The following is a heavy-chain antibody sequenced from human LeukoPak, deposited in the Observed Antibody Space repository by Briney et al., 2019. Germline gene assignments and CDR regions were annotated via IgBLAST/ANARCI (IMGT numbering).Heavy chain of an antibody. CDR1: GYTFTMNG. CDR2: ISGSGGST. Sequence: GASVKVSCKASGYTFTMNGISWVRQAPGKGLEWVSAISGSGGSTYYADSVKGRFTISRDNSKNTLYLQMNSLRAEDTAVYYCATPSMVTTMSYFDYWGQGTLVTVSS. D-gene: IGHD4-17*01. CDR3: ATPSMVTTMSYFDY. V-gene: IGHV3-23*01. J-gene: IGHJ4*02.